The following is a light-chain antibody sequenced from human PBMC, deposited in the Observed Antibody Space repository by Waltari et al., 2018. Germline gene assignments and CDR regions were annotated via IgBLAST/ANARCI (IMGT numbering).Light chain of an antibody. Sequence: QSALTQPPSVSGSPGQSVTISCTGTRTAVGVYSLVSWYQQPPGSAPKVIIYEVNKRPSGVPDRFSGSKSGNTASLTISGLQPEDEADYYCSSYTSSTTLVFGGGTSLTVL. J-gene: IGLJ3*02. CDR3: SSYTSSTTLV. CDR2: EVN. CDR1: RTAVGVYSL. V-gene: IGLV2-18*02.